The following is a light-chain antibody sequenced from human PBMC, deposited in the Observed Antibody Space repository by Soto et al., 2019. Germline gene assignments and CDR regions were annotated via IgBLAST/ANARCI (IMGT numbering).Light chain of an antibody. J-gene: IGKJ3*01. CDR2: DAS. CDR1: QDISKF. CDR3: QQYDNRPFT. V-gene: IGKV1-33*01. Sequence: DIQITESPSSLSASVGDRVSFTCQASQDISKFLNWYQHKPGQAPSLLIYDASKSQFGVPSRFSGSGSGTDLTFTISSLQSEDNATYYCQQYDNRPFTFGRGTKVDVK.